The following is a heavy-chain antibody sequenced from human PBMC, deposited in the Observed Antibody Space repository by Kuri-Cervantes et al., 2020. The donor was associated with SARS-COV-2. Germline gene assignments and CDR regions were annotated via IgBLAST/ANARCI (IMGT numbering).Heavy chain of an antibody. Sequence: LPLTCAASGFTVSSNYMSWVRQAPGKGLEWVSLIYSGGSTYYADSVKGRFTISRDNSKNTLYLQMNSLRAEDTAVYYCARVRGDYVPWGQGTLVTVSS. V-gene: IGHV3-53*01. D-gene: IGHD3-16*01. CDR1: GFTVSSNY. CDR2: IYSGGST. CDR3: ARVRGDYVP. J-gene: IGHJ5*02.